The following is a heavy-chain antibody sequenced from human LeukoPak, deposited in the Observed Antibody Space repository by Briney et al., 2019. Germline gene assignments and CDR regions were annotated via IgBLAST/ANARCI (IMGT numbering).Heavy chain of an antibody. Sequence: GRSLRLTCAASGFTFSSYAMHWVRQAPGKGLEWVAVISYDGSNKYYADSVKGRFTISRDNSKNTLYLQMNSLRAEDTAVYYCASGQLRYFDWLLRFDYWGREPWSPSPQ. CDR1: GFTFSSYA. J-gene: IGHJ4*02. CDR2: ISYDGSNK. CDR3: ASGQLRYFDWLLRFDY. V-gene: IGHV3-30*04. D-gene: IGHD3-9*01.